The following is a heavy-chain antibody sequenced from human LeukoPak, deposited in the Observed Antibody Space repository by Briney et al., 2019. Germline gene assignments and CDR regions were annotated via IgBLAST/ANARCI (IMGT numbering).Heavy chain of an antibody. V-gene: IGHV3-30-3*01. J-gene: IGHJ6*02. Sequence: PGGSLRLSCAASGFTFSSYAMHWVRQAPGKGLEWVAVISYDGSNKYYADSVKGRFTISRDNSKNTPYLQMNSLRAEDTAVYYCARDRIYGSGSLYYYYGMDVWGQGTTVTVSS. CDR3: ARDRIYGSGSLYYYYGMDV. CDR2: ISYDGSNK. D-gene: IGHD3-10*01. CDR1: GFTFSSYA.